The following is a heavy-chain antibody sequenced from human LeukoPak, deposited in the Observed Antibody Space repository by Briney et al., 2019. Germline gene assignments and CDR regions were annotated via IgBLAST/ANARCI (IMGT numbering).Heavy chain of an antibody. V-gene: IGHV3-11*05. Sequence: EGSLRLSCTVSGFSFREHWMSWVRQAPGQGLEWVSYISSSSSYTNYADSVKGRFTISRDNAKNSLYLQMNSLRAEDTAVYYCARGYDYDILTGYYYPPDFDYWGQGTLVTVSS. CDR2: ISSSSSYT. D-gene: IGHD3-9*01. J-gene: IGHJ4*02. CDR3: ARGYDYDILTGYYYPPDFDY. CDR1: GFSFREHW.